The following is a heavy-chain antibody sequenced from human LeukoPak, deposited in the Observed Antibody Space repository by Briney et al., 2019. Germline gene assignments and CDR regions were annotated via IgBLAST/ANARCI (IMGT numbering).Heavy chain of an antibody. CDR3: ATPLDILTGYYLDY. CDR2: ISYDGSNK. D-gene: IGHD3-9*01. CDR1: GFTFSSYA. J-gene: IGHJ4*02. V-gene: IGHV3-30-3*01. Sequence: GGSLRLSCAASGFTFSSYAMHWVRQAPGKGLEWVAVISYDGSNKYYADSVKGRFTISRDNSKNTLYLQMNSLRAEDTAVYYCATPLDILTGYYLDYWGQGTLVTVSS.